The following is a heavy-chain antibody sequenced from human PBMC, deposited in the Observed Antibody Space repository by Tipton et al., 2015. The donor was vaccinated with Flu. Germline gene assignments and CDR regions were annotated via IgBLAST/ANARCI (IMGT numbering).Heavy chain of an antibody. CDR3: ARVADSGSYSVGAFDI. J-gene: IGHJ3*02. V-gene: IGHV4-59*01. CDR1: GGSISSYY. D-gene: IGHD1-26*01. CDR2: IYYSGST. Sequence: TLSLTCTVSGGSISSYYWSWIRQPPGKGLEWIGYIYYSGSTNYNPSLKSRVTISVDTSKNQFSLKLSSVTAADTAVYYCARVADSGSYSVGAFDIWGQGTMVTVSS.